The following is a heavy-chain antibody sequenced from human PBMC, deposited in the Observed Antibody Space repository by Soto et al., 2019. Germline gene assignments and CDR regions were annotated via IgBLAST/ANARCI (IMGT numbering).Heavy chain of an antibody. CDR2: LYDVDGS. Sequence: DVQLVESGGGLIQPGESLRLSCAAFGLTISGKKYVAWVRQAPGKGLEWVSALYDVDGSFYADSVKGRFTTSSDSSKTTVYLQINDLGPDDTAVYYCATWHEREHAYDVWGQGTTVTVTS. V-gene: IGHV3-53*01. CDR1: GLTISGKKY. J-gene: IGHJ3*01. CDR3: ATWHEREHAYDV. D-gene: IGHD1-1*01.